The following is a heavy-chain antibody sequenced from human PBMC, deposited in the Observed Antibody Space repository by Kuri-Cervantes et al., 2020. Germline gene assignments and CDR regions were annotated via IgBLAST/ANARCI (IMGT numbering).Heavy chain of an antibody. CDR1: GFTFSSYG. V-gene: IGHV3-30*18. Sequence: LSLTCAASGFTFSSYGMHWVRQAPGKGLEWVAVISYDGSNKYYADSVKGRFTISRDNAKNTLYLQMNSLRAEDTAVYYCAKGYSGSYYWLDYFDYWGQGTLVTVSS. D-gene: IGHD1-26*01. CDR3: AKGYSGSYYWLDYFDY. J-gene: IGHJ4*02. CDR2: ISYDGSNK.